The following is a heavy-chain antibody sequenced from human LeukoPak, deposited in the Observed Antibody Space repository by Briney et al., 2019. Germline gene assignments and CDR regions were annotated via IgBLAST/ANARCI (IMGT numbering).Heavy chain of an antibody. CDR3: AKGDHIVVVIAIPDY. CDR1: GFTVSSNY. D-gene: IGHD2-21*01. J-gene: IGHJ4*02. V-gene: IGHV3-53*01. Sequence: GGSLRLSCAASGFTVSSNYMSWVRQAPGKGLEWVSVIYSGGSTYYADSVKGRFTISRDNSKNTLYLQMNSLRAEDTAVYYCAKGDHIVVVIAIPDYWGQGTLVTVSS. CDR2: IYSGGST.